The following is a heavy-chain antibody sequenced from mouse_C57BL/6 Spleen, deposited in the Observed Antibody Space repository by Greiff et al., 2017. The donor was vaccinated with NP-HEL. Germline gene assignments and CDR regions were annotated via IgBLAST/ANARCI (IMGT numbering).Heavy chain of an antibody. D-gene: IGHD1-1*02. CDR1: GFSLTSYG. CDR3: ARFPVYGLYAMDY. J-gene: IGHJ4*01. V-gene: IGHV2-2*01. CDR2: IWRGGST. Sequence: VKLMESGPGLVQPSQSLSITCTVSGFSLTSYGVHWVRQSPGKGLEWLGVIWRGGSTDYNAAFISRLSISKDNSKSQVFFKMNSLQADDTAIYYCARFPVYGLYAMDYWGQGTSVTVSS.